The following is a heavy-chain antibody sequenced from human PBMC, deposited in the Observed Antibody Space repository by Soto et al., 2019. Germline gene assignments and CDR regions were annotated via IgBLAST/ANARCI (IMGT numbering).Heavy chain of an antibody. CDR3: ARLGPIEAADHTGYYYYGMDV. CDR2: IYPGDSDT. D-gene: IGHD6-13*01. Sequence: GESLKISCKGSGYSFTSYWIGWVRQMPGKGLEWMGIIYPGDSDTRYSPSFQGQVTISADKSISTAYLQWSSLKASDTAMYYCARLGPIEAADHTGYYYYGMDVWGQGTTVTVSS. J-gene: IGHJ6*02. CDR1: GYSFTSYW. V-gene: IGHV5-51*01.